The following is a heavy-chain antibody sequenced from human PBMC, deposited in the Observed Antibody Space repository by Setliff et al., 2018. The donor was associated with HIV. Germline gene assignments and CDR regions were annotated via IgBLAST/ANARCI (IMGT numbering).Heavy chain of an antibody. D-gene: IGHD3-22*01. CDR2: IYNSGNT. CDR1: GGSISSYY. Sequence: ETLSPTCTVSGGSISSYYWSWIRQPPGKGLEWIGYIYNSGNTNYNPTLKSRVTISVDTSKNQFSLKLSSVTAADTAVYYCARGLSFYDPGGFDYWGQGTQVTVSS. V-gene: IGHV4-4*09. CDR3: ARGLSFYDPGGFDY. J-gene: IGHJ4*02.